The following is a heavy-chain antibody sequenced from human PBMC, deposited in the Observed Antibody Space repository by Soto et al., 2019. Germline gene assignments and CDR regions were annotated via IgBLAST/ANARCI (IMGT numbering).Heavy chain of an antibody. V-gene: IGHV1-2*04. CDR2: IDPKSGGT. Sequence: ASVKVSCKASGYTFTGYYMHWVRQAPGQGLEWMGGIDPKSGGTNYAQKFQGWVTMTRDTSIDTAYMELSSLRSEDTALYYCATDPYDILTGSTSDYWGQGTLVTVSS. J-gene: IGHJ4*02. D-gene: IGHD3-9*01. CDR1: GYTFTGYY. CDR3: ATDPYDILTGSTSDY.